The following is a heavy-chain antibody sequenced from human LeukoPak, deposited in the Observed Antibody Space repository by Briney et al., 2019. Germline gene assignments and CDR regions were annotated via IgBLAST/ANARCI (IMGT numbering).Heavy chain of an antibody. V-gene: IGHV1-3*01. Sequence: ASVKVSCKASGYTLTSCAIHWVRQAPGQSLEWMGWINSGNGDTKYSQKFQGRVAITRDTSATTAYLELSSLTSEDTALYYCARDPLSGYHDCWGQGTLVTVSS. D-gene: IGHD5-12*01. CDR3: ARDPLSGYHDC. J-gene: IGHJ4*02. CDR2: INSGNGDT. CDR1: GYTLTSCA.